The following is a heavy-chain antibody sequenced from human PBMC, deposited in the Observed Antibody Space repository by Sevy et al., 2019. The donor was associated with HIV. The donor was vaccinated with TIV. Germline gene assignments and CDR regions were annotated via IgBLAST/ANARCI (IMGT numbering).Heavy chain of an antibody. V-gene: IGHV3-23*01. Sequence: GGSLRLSCAASGFTFSNYAINWVRQAPGKGLEWVSRISGSGDSTFQADSVKGRFTISRDNSKNTVHLQMNSLRVEDTAVYYCAKVVVPADIDPFYYYAYGMDVWGQRTTVTVSS. CDR2: ISGSGDST. J-gene: IGHJ6*02. CDR3: AKVVVPADIDPFYYYAYGMDV. CDR1: GFTFSNYA. D-gene: IGHD2-2*01.